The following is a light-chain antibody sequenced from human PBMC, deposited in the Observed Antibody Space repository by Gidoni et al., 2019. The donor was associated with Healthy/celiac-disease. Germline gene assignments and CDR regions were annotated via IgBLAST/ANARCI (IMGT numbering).Light chain of an antibody. CDR3: QQYGRSPRWT. J-gene: IGKJ1*01. CDR2: GAS. V-gene: IGKV3-20*01. CDR1: QSVSSSY. Sequence: EIVLTQSPGTLSLSPGERATLSCRASQSVSSSYLAWYQQKPGQAPRLLIYGASSRATGIPDRFSGSGSGTDFTLTISRLEPEDFAVYYCQQYGRSPRWTFXQXTKVEIK.